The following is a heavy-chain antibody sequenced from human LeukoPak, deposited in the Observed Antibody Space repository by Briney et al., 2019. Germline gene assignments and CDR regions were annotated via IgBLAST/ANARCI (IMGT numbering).Heavy chain of an antibody. CDR1: GGTFSSYA. J-gene: IGHJ4*02. Sequence: GASVKVSCKASGGTFSSYAISWVRQAPGQGLEWMGGIIPIFGTANYAQKFQGRVTITADESTSTAYMELSSLRSEDTAVYYCARTWFGELLVVDYWGQGTLVTVSS. D-gene: IGHD3-10*01. CDR3: ARTWFGELLVVDY. CDR2: IIPIFGTA. V-gene: IGHV1-69*13.